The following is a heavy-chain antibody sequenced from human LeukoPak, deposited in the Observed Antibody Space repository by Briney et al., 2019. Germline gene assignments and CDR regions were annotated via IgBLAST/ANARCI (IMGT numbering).Heavy chain of an antibody. CDR3: AKDPRHCSSTSCMGYYFDY. CDR1: GFTFSSYA. CDR2: ISGSGGST. D-gene: IGHD2-2*01. V-gene: IGHV3-23*01. J-gene: IGHJ4*02. Sequence: GGSLRLSCAASGFTFSSYAMSWARQAPGKGLEWVSAISGSGGSTYYADSVKGRFTISRDNSKNTLYLQMNSLRAEDTAVYYCAKDPRHCSSTSCMGYYFDYWGQGTLVTVSS.